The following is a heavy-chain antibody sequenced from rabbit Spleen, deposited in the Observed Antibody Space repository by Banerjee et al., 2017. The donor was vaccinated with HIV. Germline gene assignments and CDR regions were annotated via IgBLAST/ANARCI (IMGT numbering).Heavy chain of an antibody. CDR3: ARDTGSSFSSYGMDL. V-gene: IGHV1S45*01. CDR1: RFSFSSSDY. CDR2: IAGSSSGFT. Sequence: QEQLVESGGGLVKPGASLTLTGKDSRFSFSSSDYIFWVRQATGKGLEWISCIAGSSSGFTYSATWAKGRFTISKTSSTTVTLQMTSLTAADTATYFCARDTGSSFSSYGMDLWGPGTLVTVS. D-gene: IGHD8-1*01. J-gene: IGHJ6*01.